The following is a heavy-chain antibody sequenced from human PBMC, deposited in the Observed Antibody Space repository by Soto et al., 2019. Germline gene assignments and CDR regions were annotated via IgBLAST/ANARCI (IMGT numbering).Heavy chain of an antibody. Sequence: PSETLSLTCTVSGDSVSSGGYYWSWIRQHPGKGLEWIGYIYYSGSTYYNPSLKSRLTISVDTSKNHFSLKLSYVTAADTAVYYCARGGYGSENGLALNFDYWGQGTLVTVSS. D-gene: IGHD3-10*01. V-gene: IGHV4-31*03. J-gene: IGHJ4*02. CDR3: ARGGYGSENGLALNFDY. CDR1: GDSVSSGGYY. CDR2: IYYSGST.